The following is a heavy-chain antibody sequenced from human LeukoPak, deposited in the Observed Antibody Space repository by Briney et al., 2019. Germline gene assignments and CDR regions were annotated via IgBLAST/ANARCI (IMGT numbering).Heavy chain of an antibody. CDR2: ISGRGDSA. V-gene: IGHV3-23*01. J-gene: IGHJ4*02. Sequence: GGSLTLSCAVSGLNFKFYAMSWVRQAPGKGLEWVSGISGRGDSADYADSVKGRFTISRDNSKNTLYLRLNSLRAEDTATYYCVKDRYCPEVTCFGGGFEYWGQGTLVVVSS. D-gene: IGHD2-8*02. CDR3: VKDRYCPEVTCFGGGFEY. CDR1: GLNFKFYA.